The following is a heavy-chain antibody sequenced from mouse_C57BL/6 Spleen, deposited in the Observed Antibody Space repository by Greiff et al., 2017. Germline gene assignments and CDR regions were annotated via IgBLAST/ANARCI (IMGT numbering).Heavy chain of an antibody. CDR1: GFTFSSYA. CDR3: TRGIYYGSSDWYFEV. D-gene: IGHD1-1*01. CDR2: ISSGGDYI. Sequence: EVQVVESGEGLVKPGGSLKLSCAASGFTFSSYAMSWVRQTPEKRLEWVAYISSGGDYIYYADTVKGRFTISRDNARNTLYLQMSSLKSEDTAMYYCTRGIYYGSSDWYFEVWGTGTTVTVSS. J-gene: IGHJ1*03. V-gene: IGHV5-9-1*02.